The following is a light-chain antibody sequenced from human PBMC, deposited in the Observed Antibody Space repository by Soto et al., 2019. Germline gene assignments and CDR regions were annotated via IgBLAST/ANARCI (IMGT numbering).Light chain of an antibody. V-gene: IGLV1-44*01. J-gene: IGLJ2*01. CDR1: SSNIGSNS. CDR2: STN. CDR3: AAWDDSLNGEVG. Sequence: QSVLTQPPSASGTPGQRVTISCSGSSSNIGSNSVNWYQQLPGTAPKLLIYSTNQRPSGVPDRFSGSKSDTSASLAISGLQCEDEADYYCAAWDDSLNGEVGFVGGTKLTVL.